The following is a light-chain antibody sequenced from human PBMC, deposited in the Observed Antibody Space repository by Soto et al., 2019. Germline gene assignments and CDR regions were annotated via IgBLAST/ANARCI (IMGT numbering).Light chain of an antibody. CDR1: QSVSGSY. CDR2: GAS. Sequence: EIVLTQSPGTLSLSPGERATLSCRASQSVSGSYLAWYQQKPGQAPRPLLYGASSRSIGIPDRFSGSGSGTDSTLSISRLEPEDFAVYYCQQYASSPWTFGQGTKVEIK. J-gene: IGKJ1*01. CDR3: QQYASSPWT. V-gene: IGKV3-20*01.